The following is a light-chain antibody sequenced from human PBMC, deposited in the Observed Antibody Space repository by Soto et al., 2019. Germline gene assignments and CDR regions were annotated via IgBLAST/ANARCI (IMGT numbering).Light chain of an antibody. J-gene: IGKJ4*01. CDR3: QQYGSSPLT. V-gene: IGKV3-20*01. CDR1: QSVSSSY. CDR2: GAS. Sequence: EIVLTQSPGTLSLSPGERATLSCRASQSVSSSYLGWYQQKPGQAPRLLIYGASSRATGIPDRFSGSGSGTDFTLTISRLEPEDFAVYYCQQYGSSPLTFGGGTKVVIK.